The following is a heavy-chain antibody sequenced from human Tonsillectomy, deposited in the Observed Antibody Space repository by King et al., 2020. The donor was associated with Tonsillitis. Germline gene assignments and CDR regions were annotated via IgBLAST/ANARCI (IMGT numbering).Heavy chain of an antibody. V-gene: IGHV1-2*02. D-gene: IGHD6-19*01. J-gene: IGHJ4*02. Sequence: VQLVESGAEVRKPGASVKVSCKASGYTFTGYYMHWVRQAPGQGLEWMGCINPNSGGTDYAQKFQGRVSVTRDTSISTAYMELSRLRSDDTAVYYCARDGSTGWLADWGQGTLVTVSS. CDR3: ARDGSTGWLAD. CDR2: INPNSGGT. CDR1: GYTFTGYY.